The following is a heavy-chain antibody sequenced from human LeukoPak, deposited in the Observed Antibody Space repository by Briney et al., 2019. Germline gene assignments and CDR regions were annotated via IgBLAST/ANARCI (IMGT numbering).Heavy chain of an antibody. D-gene: IGHD6-13*01. Sequence: SETLSLTCTVSGDSISTYYWSWIRQPPGRGLEWIGYIYYSGSTNYNPSLKSRVTISVDTSKNQFSLNLSSATAADTAVYYCARASGSSGHYYYYMDVWGKGTTVTVSS. V-gene: IGHV4-59*01. CDR2: IYYSGST. CDR3: ARASGSSGHYYYYMDV. J-gene: IGHJ6*03. CDR1: GDSISTYY.